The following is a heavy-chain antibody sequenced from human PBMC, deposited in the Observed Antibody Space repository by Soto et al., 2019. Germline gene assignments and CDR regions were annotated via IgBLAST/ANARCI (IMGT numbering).Heavy chain of an antibody. Sequence: GGSLRLSCAASGVTFSSYWMSWVRQAPGKGLEWVANIKQDGSEKYYVDSVKGRFTISRDNAKNSLYLQMNSLRSEDTAVYYCARDLPEIIPRWYYYDSSGSFDCSGQATLVAV. CDR2: IKQDGSEK. CDR3: ARDLPEIIPRWYYYDSSGSFDC. CDR1: GVTFSSYW. J-gene: IGHJ4*02. V-gene: IGHV3-7*03. D-gene: IGHD3-22*01.